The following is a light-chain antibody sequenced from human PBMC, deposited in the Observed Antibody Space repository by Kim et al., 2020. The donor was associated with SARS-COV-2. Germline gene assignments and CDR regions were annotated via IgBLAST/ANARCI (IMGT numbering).Light chain of an antibody. J-gene: IGLJ3*02. Sequence: GQSITIACTGTGYDVGGYNFVSWYQQYPGKAPKLMIYDVNNRPSGVSNRFSGSKTGNTASLTISGLQAEDEADYYCTSYTSSTTWVFGGGTKLTVL. CDR2: DVN. V-gene: IGLV2-14*04. CDR1: GYDVGGYNF. CDR3: TSYTSSTTWV.